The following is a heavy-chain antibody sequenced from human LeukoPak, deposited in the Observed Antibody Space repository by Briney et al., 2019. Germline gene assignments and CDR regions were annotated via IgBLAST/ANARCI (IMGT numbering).Heavy chain of an antibody. CDR2: LSSSSSYI. V-gene: IGHV3-21*01. J-gene: IGHJ6*02. CDR1: GFTFRSYN. Sequence: GALKLPCGASGFTFRSYNMNLVRQAPGEGLGGVSFLSSSSSYIYYADSVKGRFTISREDAKNSLYLQMNSLRAGDTAIYYCARGRLRYSSSWYGLDVWGQGTTVIVSS. D-gene: IGHD6-13*01. CDR3: ARGRLRYSSSWYGLDV.